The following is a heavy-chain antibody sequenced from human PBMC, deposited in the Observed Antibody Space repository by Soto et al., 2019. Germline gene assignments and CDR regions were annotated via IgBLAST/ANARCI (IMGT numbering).Heavy chain of an antibody. CDR2: INADGTPT. CDR3: VRALAREVGVPRFYFDS. CDR1: GFTFSNSW. Sequence: DVQLVESGGGLVQPGGSLRLSCAASGFTFSNSWMHWVRQVSGKGLEWVSRINADGTPTSYADSVKGRFTISRDNAKNTRYLHVNSLRADDTAVYYSVRALAREVGVPRFYFDSWGPGALVTVSS. D-gene: IGHD2-2*01. V-gene: IGHV3-74*01. J-gene: IGHJ4*02.